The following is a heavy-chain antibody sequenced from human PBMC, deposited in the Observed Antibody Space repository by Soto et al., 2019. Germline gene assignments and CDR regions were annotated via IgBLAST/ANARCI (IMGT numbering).Heavy chain of an antibody. D-gene: IGHD6-19*01. Sequence: ASVKVSCKASGYTFTSYAMHWVRQAPGQRLEWMGWINAGNGNTKYSQKFQGRVTITRDTSASTAYMELSSLRSEDTAVYYCARWEEQWLELDYWGQGTLVTAPQ. V-gene: IGHV1-3*01. CDR1: GYTFTSYA. CDR2: INAGNGNT. CDR3: ARWEEQWLELDY. J-gene: IGHJ4*02.